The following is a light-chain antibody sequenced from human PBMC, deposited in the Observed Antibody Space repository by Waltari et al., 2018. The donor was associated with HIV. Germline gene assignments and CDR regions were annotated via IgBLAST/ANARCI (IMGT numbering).Light chain of an antibody. CDR1: SSDVGGYNY. J-gene: IGLJ2*01. CDR2: DVS. CDR3: SSYTISSTLV. Sequence: QSALTQPASVSGSPGQSITISCTGTSSDVGGYNYVSWYQQHPGKAPKLMIYDVSNRPSGVSNRFSGSKSGNTASLTISGLQAEDEADHYCSSYTISSTLVFGGGTKLTVL. V-gene: IGLV2-14*01.